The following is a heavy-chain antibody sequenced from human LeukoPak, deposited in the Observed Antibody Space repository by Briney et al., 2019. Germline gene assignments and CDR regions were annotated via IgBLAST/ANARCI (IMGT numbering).Heavy chain of an antibody. J-gene: IGHJ5*02. D-gene: IGHD2-15*01. CDR2: IYPGDSDT. CDR1: GYSFSNYW. Sequence: KPGESLKISCKGSGYSFSNYWIGWVRQMPGKGLEWMGIIYPGDSDTRYSPSFQGQVTISADKSINTAYLQWSSLKASDTAMYYXXRXLDCSGGSXYSPNWFDPWGQGTLVIVSS. CDR3: XRXLDCSGGSXYSPNWFDP. V-gene: IGHV5-51*03.